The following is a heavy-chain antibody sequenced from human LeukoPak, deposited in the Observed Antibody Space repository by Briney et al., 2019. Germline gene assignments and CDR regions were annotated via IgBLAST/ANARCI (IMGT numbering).Heavy chain of an antibody. J-gene: IGHJ1*01. CDR3: ARGLPEDSSGYYYGYFQH. Sequence: ASVKVSCKASGYTFTGYYMHWVRQAPGQGLEWMGWINPNSGGTNYAQKLQGRVTMTRDTSISTAYMELSRLRSDDTAVYYCARGLPEDSSGYYYGYFQHWGQGTLVTVSS. CDR2: INPNSGGT. D-gene: IGHD3-22*01. V-gene: IGHV1-2*02. CDR1: GYTFTGYY.